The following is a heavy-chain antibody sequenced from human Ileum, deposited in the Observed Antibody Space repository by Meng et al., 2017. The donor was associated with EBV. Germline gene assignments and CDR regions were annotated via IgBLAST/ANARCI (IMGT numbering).Heavy chain of an antibody. CDR1: GYTFTGYY. J-gene: IGHJ4*02. CDR3: ARDQYYASGTKDY. V-gene: IGHV1-2*06. CDR2: INGNSGGT. D-gene: IGHD3-10*01. Sequence: RLCQSGAEVKNPGASVKVSCKASGYTFTGYYIHWVRQAPGQGLEWMGRINGNSGGTDYARKFRGRVTMTRDTSISTAYMELSGLRSDDTAIYYCARDQYYASGTKDYWGQGTLVTVSS.